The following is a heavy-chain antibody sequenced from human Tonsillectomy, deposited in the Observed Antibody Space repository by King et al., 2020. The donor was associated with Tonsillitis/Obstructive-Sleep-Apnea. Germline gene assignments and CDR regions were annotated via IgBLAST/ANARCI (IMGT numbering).Heavy chain of an antibody. D-gene: IGHD6-19*01. CDR2: IWYDGSNI. V-gene: IGHV3-33*01. CDR3: ARSPYSSAWYYFDY. J-gene: IGHJ4*02. CDR1: GFTFSSYD. Sequence: VQLVESGGGVVQPGRSLRLSCAASGFTFSSYDMHWVRQAPGKGLEWVAVIWYDGSNIYYADSVKGRFTISRDNSKNTLYLQMNGLRAEDTAVYYCARSPYSSAWYYFDYWGQGTLVTVSS.